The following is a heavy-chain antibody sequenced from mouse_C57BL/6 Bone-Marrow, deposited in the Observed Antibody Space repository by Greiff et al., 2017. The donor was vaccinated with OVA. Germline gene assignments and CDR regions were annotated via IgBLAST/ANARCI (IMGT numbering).Heavy chain of an antibody. CDR3: TSLLVAMDY. D-gene: IGHD2-1*01. J-gene: IGHJ4*01. CDR2: ISSGGDYI. V-gene: IGHV5-9-1*02. CDR1: GFTFSSYA. Sequence: EVKLMESGDGLVKPGGSLKLSCAASGFTFSSYAMSWVRQTPEKRLEWVAYISSGGDYIYYADTVKGRFTISRDNARNTLYLQMSSLKSEDTAMYYCTSLLVAMDYWGQGTSVPVSS.